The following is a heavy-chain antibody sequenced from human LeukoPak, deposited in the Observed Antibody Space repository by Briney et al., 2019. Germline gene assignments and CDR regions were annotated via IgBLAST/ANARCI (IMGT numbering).Heavy chain of an antibody. J-gene: IGHJ5*02. D-gene: IGHD5-18*01. CDR2: VRYDGSNK. V-gene: IGHV3-30*02. CDR3: ARDQYNYGYVSWFDP. Sequence: GGSLRLSCAASGFRFSSYGMHWVRQAPGKGLEWVAYVRYDGSNKYYSDSVKGRFTISRDNAKNSLYLQMNSLRAEDTAVYYCARDQYNYGYVSWFDPWGQGTLVTVSS. CDR1: GFRFSSYG.